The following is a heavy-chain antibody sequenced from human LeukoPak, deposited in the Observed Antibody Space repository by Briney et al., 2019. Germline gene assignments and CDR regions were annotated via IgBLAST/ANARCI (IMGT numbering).Heavy chain of an antibody. J-gene: IGHJ5*02. V-gene: IGHV1-69*13. D-gene: IGHD3-16*01. CDR2: IIPIFGTA. CDR3: AIWIPVGGLGWFDP. CDR1: GGTFSSYA. Sequence: SVKVSCKASGGTFSSYAISWVRQAPGQGLEWRGGIIPIFGTANYAQKFQGRVTITANESTSTAYMELSSLRSEDTAVYYGAIWIPVGGLGWFDPWGQGTLVTVSS.